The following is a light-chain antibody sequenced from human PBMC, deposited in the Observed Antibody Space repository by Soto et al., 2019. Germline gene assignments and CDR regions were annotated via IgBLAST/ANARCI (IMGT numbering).Light chain of an antibody. V-gene: IGKV1-5*01. CDR2: DAS. Sequence: DIQMTQSPSTLSASVGDRVTITCRASQSISSWLAWYQQKPGKAPKLLIYDASSLESGVPSRFSGSGSGTECTLTISSLQPDDFATYYCQQYNSYPCTFGQGTKLEIK. CDR1: QSISSW. J-gene: IGKJ2*02. CDR3: QQYNSYPCT.